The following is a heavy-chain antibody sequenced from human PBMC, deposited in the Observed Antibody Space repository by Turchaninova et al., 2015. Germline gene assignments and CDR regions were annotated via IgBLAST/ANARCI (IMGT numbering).Heavy chain of an antibody. CDR3: ARHVLHYYDSSGFPIYYFDF. CDR2: IYYSGRT. Sequence: QLQLQESGPGLVKPSETLSLTCTVSGGSITSNTYSWGWIRQPPGKGLELIGSIYYSGRTFYNPSRKSRLTLSVDTSTNHLSLRLTSVTAADTAVYYCARHVLHYYDSSGFPIYYFDFWGQGTLVTVSS. V-gene: IGHV4-39*01. CDR1: GGSITSNTYS. J-gene: IGHJ4*02. D-gene: IGHD3-22*01.